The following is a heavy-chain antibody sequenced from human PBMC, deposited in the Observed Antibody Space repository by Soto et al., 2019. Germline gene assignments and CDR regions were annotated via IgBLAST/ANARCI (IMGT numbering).Heavy chain of an antibody. CDR3: ASNVDTAIAYYYYYGMDV. Sequence: SETLSLTCTVSGGSVSSGSYYWSWIRQPPGKGLEWIGYIYYSGSTNYNPSLKSRVTISVDTSKNQFSLKLSSVTAADTAVYYYASNVDTAIAYYYYYGMDVWGQGTTVTVSS. D-gene: IGHD5-18*01. V-gene: IGHV4-61*01. CDR2: IYYSGST. J-gene: IGHJ6*02. CDR1: GGSVSSGSYY.